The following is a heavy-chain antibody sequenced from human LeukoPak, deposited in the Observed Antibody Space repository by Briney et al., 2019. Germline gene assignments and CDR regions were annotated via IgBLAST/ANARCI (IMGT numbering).Heavy chain of an antibody. CDR3: AKGVGATNY. CDR2: ISGSGGST. Sequence: GGTLRLSCAASGFTFSSYSMSWVRQAPGKGLEWVSAISGSGGSTYYADSVKGRFTISRDNSKYTLYVQMNRLRAEETDVYYCAKGVGATNYWGQGTLVTVSS. J-gene: IGHJ4*02. V-gene: IGHV3-23*01. CDR1: GFTFSSYS. D-gene: IGHD1-26*01.